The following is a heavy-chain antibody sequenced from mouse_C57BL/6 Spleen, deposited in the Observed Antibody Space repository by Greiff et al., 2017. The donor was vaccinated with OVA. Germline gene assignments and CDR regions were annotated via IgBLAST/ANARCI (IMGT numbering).Heavy chain of an antibody. Sequence: QVQLQQSGAELAKPGASVKLSCKASGYTFTTYPIEWMKQSHGKGLEWIGNFHPYSGDTKYNEKFKGKATLTVEKSSSTVYLELSRLTYDDSAVYDCARNSYGSSYGFAYWGQGTLVTVSA. V-gene: IGHV1-47*01. CDR1: GYTFTTYP. CDR2: FHPYSGDT. CDR3: ARNSYGSSYGFAY. D-gene: IGHD1-1*01. J-gene: IGHJ3*01.